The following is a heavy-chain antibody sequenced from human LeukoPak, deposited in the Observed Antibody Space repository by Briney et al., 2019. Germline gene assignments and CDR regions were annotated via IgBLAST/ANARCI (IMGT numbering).Heavy chain of an antibody. CDR3: ARRAGAYSHPYDY. J-gene: IGHJ4*02. Sequence: GGSLRLSCAASGFTFSNYAMSWVRQAPGKGLEWVSAISGSASSTYHADSVKGRFTISRDNSKNTLYLQMNSLRADDTAVYYCARRAGAYSHPYDYWGQGTLVTVSS. CDR2: ISGSASST. CDR1: GFTFSNYA. V-gene: IGHV3-23*01. D-gene: IGHD4/OR15-4a*01.